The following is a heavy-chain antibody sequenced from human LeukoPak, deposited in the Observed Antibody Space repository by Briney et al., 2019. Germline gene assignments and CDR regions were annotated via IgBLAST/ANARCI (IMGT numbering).Heavy chain of an antibody. Sequence: GGSLRLSCAASGFTFSTYSMNWVRQAPGKGLEWGSYISSTGSTIYYADSVKGRFTISRDNSNNTVYLQMNNLRPEDTAVFYCARGQGYESYYYMDVWGKGTTVSVSS. V-gene: IGHV3-48*01. D-gene: IGHD2-2*01. CDR2: ISSTGSTI. CDR3: ARGQGYESYYYMDV. J-gene: IGHJ6*03. CDR1: GFTFSTYS.